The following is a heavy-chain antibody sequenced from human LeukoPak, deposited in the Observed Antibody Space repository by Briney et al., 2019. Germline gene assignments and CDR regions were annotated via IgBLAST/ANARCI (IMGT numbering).Heavy chain of an antibody. CDR1: DDSFSSHY. V-gene: IGHV4-59*11. J-gene: IGHJ3*02. Sequence: SETLSLTCAVSDDSFSSHYWTWIRQPPGKGLEWIGYISYIGSTNYNPSLKSRVTISIDTSKNQFSLRLSSVTAADTAVYYCARDLVTVAKGFDIWGQGTMVSVSS. CDR2: ISYIGST. D-gene: IGHD4-17*01. CDR3: ARDLVTVAKGFDI.